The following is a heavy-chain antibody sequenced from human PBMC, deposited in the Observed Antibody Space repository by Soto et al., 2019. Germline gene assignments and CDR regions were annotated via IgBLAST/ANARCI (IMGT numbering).Heavy chain of an antibody. J-gene: IGHJ5*02. Sequence: SETLSLTCAVSGGSISSSNWWSWVRQPPGKGLEWIGEIYHSGSTNYNPSLKSRVTISVDKSKNQFSLKLSSVTAADTAVYYCAASHPIYYYDSSGKGGWFDPWGQGTLVTVSS. CDR1: GGSISSSNW. D-gene: IGHD3-22*01. CDR2: IYHSGST. V-gene: IGHV4-4*02. CDR3: AASHPIYYYDSSGKGGWFDP.